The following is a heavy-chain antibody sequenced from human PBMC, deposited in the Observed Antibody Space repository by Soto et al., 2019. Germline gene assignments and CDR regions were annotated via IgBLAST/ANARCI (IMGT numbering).Heavy chain of an antibody. V-gene: IGHV1-69*06. CDR2: IIPIFGTA. CDR3: ARSNCSSTTCYSSGRLDY. CDR1: AGSLSSYA. Sequence: SVKVTCRAVAGSLSSYAIGWVRQAPGEGLEWMGGIIPIFGTANYAQKFQGRVTITADKSTSTAYMELSSLRSEDTAVYYCARSNCSSTTCYSSGRLDYWGQGTLVTVSS. J-gene: IGHJ4*02. D-gene: IGHD2-2*02.